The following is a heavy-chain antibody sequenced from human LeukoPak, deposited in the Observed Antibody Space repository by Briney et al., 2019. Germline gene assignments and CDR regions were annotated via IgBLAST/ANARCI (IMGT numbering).Heavy chain of an antibody. Sequence: GGSLRLSCAASGFTFSSYAMSWVRQAPGKGLEWVSAISGSGGSTYYADSVKGRFTISRDNSKKTVYLQMNNVRVEDTAFYFCAKDFLGSHSKIIDSWGQGTLVTVSS. CDR2: ISGSGGST. V-gene: IGHV3-23*01. CDR3: AKDFLGSHSKIIDS. CDR1: GFTFSSYA. D-gene: IGHD3-16*01. J-gene: IGHJ4*02.